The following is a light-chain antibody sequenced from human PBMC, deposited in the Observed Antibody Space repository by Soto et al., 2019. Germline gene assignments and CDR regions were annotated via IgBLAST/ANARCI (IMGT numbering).Light chain of an antibody. J-gene: IGKJ1*01. CDR3: LQDHDDSWT. CDR2: AAS. Sequence: IEMTQSPLSLSANVGDRVTITCRASRDIGSDLSWYQQKPGKAPTLLIYAASNLQSGVPSRFRGSRSGTEFTLTVSSLQPEDFATYYCLQDHDDSWTFGQGTKVDIK. V-gene: IGKV1-6*01. CDR1: RDIGSD.